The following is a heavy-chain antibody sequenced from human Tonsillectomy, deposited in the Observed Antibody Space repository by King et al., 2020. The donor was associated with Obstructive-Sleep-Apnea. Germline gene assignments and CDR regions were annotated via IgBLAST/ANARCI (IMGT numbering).Heavy chain of an antibody. CDR2: ISGSGGST. Sequence: VQLVESGGGLVQPGGSLRLSCAASGFTFSSYAMSWVRQAPGKGLEWVSAISGSGGSTYYADSVKGRFTISRDNSKNTLYLQMNSLRAEDTAVYYWAKDRGFSLRFLEWSPRFDPWGQGTLVTVSS. D-gene: IGHD3-3*01. V-gene: IGHV3-23*04. CDR3: AKDRGFSLRFLEWSPRFDP. CDR1: GFTFSSYA. J-gene: IGHJ5*02.